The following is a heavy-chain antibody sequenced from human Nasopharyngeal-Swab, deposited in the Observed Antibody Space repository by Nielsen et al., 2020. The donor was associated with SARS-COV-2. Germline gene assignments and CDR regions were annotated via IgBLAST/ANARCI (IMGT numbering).Heavy chain of an antibody. V-gene: IGHV1-18*01. CDR2: ISAYNGNT. D-gene: IGHD3-9*01. CDR3: ARDGYTYYDILTGYKHFDY. Sequence: ASVKVSCKASGYTFTSYGISWVRQAPGQGLEWMGWISAYNGNTNYAQKLQGRVTMTTDTSTSTAYMEPRSLRSDDTAVYYCARDGYTYYDILTGYKHFDYWGQGTLVTVSS. J-gene: IGHJ4*02. CDR1: GYTFTSYG.